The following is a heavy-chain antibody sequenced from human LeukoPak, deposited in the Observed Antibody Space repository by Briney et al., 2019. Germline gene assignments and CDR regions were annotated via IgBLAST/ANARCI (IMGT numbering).Heavy chain of an antibody. D-gene: IGHD6-13*01. CDR2: IYPGDSDT. V-gene: IGHV5-51*01. J-gene: IGHJ4*02. Sequence: GESLKIPCKGSGYSFTSYWNGWVRQMPGKGLEWMGIIYPGDSDTRYSPSFEGQVTISADKSISTAYLQWSSLKASDTAMYYCARRWAAAGAIDYCGQGTLVTVSS. CDR3: ARRWAAAGAIDY. CDR1: GYSFTSYW.